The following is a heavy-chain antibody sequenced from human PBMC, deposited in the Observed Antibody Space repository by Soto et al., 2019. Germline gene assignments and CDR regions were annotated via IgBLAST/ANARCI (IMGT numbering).Heavy chain of an antibody. J-gene: IGHJ3*02. V-gene: IGHV4-4*02. Sequence: QVQLQESGPGLVKPSGTLSLTRAVSSGSISSSNWWSWVRQPPGKGLEWMGEIYHSGSTNYNPSLKSRVTISVDKSKNQFSLKLSSVTAADTAVYYCARAKPTPSLSRYSSSWKGAFDIWCQGTMVTVSS. D-gene: IGHD6-13*01. CDR3: ARAKPTPSLSRYSSSWKGAFDI. CDR2: IYHSGST. CDR1: SGSISSSNW.